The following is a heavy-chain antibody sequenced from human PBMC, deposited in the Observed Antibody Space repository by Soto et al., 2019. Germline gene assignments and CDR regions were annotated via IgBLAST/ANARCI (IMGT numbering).Heavy chain of an antibody. CDR3: AKGIATGQLDT. Sequence: QVQLVQSGAEVKKPGASVKISCKASGYTFTRYTMNWVRQAPGQRLEWMGWINPDNGNTKSSQKFQDRVIITRDTSASTAYMDLSSLRSEDTAVYYCAKGIATGQLDTWGKGTLVTVSS. D-gene: IGHD2-15*01. CDR1: GYTFTRYT. J-gene: IGHJ5*02. CDR2: INPDNGNT. V-gene: IGHV1-3*01.